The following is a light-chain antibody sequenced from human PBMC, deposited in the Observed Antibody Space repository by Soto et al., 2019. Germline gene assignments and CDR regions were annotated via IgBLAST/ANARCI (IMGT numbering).Light chain of an antibody. CDR2: KAS. V-gene: IGKV1-5*03. CDR3: QQYNSYLWT. J-gene: IGKJ1*01. Sequence: DIQMTQSPSTLSASVGDRVTITCRASQSISSRLAWYQQKPGKAPKLLIYKASSLESGVSSRFSGSGSGTEFTLTISSLQPDDFATYYCQQYNSYLWTFGQGTKVEIK. CDR1: QSISSR.